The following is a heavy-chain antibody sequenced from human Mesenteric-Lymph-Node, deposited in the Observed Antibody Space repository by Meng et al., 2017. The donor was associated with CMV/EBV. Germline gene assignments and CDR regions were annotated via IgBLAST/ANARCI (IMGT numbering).Heavy chain of an antibody. Sequence: FSSSARHWVRTAGSKGLGWAAVKSYEGTKEYYADSVEGRFTNSRDNSKSTLYLQMNSLRAEDTAVYYCARDMRTKWDYSFWSGYQAYWGQGTLVTVSS. CDR3: ARDMRTKWDYSFWSGYQAY. V-gene: IGHV3-30-3*01. D-gene: IGHD3-3*01. CDR1: FSSSA. CDR2: KSYEGTKE. J-gene: IGHJ4*02.